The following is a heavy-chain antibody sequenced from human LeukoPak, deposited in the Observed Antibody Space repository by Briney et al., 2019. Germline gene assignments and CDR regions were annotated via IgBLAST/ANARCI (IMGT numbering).Heavy chain of an antibody. J-gene: IGHJ6*02. CDR3: ARVSVVYGMDV. CDR2: MYYTGSS. CDR1: GGSISSDY. Sequence: SETLSLTCSVSGGSISSDYWSWIRQPPGKGLEWIGYMYYTGSSNYNPSLTSRVTISLAPSKTQFSLKLSSVTPADTAVYYCARVSVVYGMDVWGQGTRSPSP. V-gene: IGHV4-59*01.